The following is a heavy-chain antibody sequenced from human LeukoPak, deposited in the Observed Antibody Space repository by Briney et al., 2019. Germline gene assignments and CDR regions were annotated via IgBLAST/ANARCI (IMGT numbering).Heavy chain of an antibody. V-gene: IGHV1-2*02. CDR2: INPSSGDA. CDR3: ARDPGTPFDS. Sequence: AASVKVSCKASGYRFTGYYIHWVRQAPGQGLQWMGWINPSSGDANYAQTFQGRVTMTSDTSISTAYMELSSLSSADTAVYYCARDPGTPFDSWGQGTLVTVSS. CDR1: GYRFTGYY. J-gene: IGHJ4*02. D-gene: IGHD2-15*01.